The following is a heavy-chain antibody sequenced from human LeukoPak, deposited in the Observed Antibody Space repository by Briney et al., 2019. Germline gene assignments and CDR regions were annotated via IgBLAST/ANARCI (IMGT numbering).Heavy chain of an antibody. V-gene: IGHV3-23*01. J-gene: IGHJ4*02. CDR3: AKVHCTTTSCQYFDY. D-gene: IGHD2-2*01. CDR2: ISGSGVYT. CDR1: GFTFGSYA. Sequence: PGGSLRLSCAASGFTFGSYAMSWVRQAPGEGLEWVSAISGSGVYTFYADSVKGRFTISRDNSKNTLYLQMNSLRAEDTAVYYCAKVHCTTTSCQYFDYWGQGTLVTVSS.